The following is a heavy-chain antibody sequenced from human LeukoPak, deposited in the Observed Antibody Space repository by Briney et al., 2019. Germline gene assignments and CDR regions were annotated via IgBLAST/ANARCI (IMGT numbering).Heavy chain of an antibody. D-gene: IGHD2-2*01. Sequence: ASVKVSCKASGYPFTGYYIHWARQAPGQGLEWMGWINPNSGGTNYAQKFQGRVTMTSDTSITTAYMDLNRLTSDDTAVYYCAREISDYASAYWGQGTLVTVSS. V-gene: IGHV1-2*02. CDR3: AREISDYASAY. CDR1: GYPFTGYY. J-gene: IGHJ4*02. CDR2: INPNSGGT.